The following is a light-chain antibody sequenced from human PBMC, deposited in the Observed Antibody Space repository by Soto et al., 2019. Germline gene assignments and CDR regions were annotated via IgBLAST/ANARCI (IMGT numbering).Light chain of an antibody. V-gene: IGKV3-15*01. CDR2: GAS. CDR1: QSVSSN. CDR3: QQYNNWPGT. Sequence: VLTQSPGTLSLSPGARATLSCRASQSVSSNYLVWYQQKPGQAPRLLIYGASTRAAGIPDRFSGIVSGTEFTIIISSLQSEDCAVYDCQQYNNWPGTFGQGTKVDIK. J-gene: IGKJ1*01.